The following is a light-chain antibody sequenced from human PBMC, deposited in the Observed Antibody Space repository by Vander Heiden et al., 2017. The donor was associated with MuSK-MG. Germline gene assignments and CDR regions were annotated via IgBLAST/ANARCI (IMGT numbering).Light chain of an antibody. CDR1: QSIINY. Sequence: DIQMTQSPSSLSASLGDRVTITCRASQSIINYLNWYQQRPGKAPKLLIYAASSLQSGVPSRFSGSGSGTDFTLTISRLHPEDFATYYCQQCYTTRFTFGQGTKVDIK. CDR2: AAS. V-gene: IGKV1-39*01. CDR3: QQCYTTRFT. J-gene: IGKJ3*01.